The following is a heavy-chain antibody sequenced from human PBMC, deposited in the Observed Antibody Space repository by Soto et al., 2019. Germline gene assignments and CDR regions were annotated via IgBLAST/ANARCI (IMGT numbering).Heavy chain of an antibody. J-gene: IGHJ6*02. CDR3: ARDLVATIKVYYYYYYGMDV. D-gene: IGHD5-12*01. CDR2: INHSGST. V-gene: IGHV4-34*01. CDR1: GGSFSGYY. Sequence: SETLSLTCAVYGGSFSGYYWSWIRQPPGKGLEWIGEINHSGSTNYNPSLKSRVTISVDTSKNQFSLKLSSVTAADTAVYYRARDLVATIKVYYYYYYGMDVWGQGTTVTVSS.